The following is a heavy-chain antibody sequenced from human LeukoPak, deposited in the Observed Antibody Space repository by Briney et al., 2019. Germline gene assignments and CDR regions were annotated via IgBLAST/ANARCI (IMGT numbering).Heavy chain of an antibody. D-gene: IGHD6-13*01. V-gene: IGHV6-1*01. J-gene: IGHJ4*02. CDR2: TYYRSKWYN. Sequence: SQTLSLTCDISGDSVSSSSATWNWIRQSPSRGLEWLGRTYYRSKWYNDYAVSVKSRITINPDTSKNQFSLQLNSVTPEDTAVYYCARAYSGSWTQLDYWGQGTLVTVSS. CDR1: GDSVSSSSAT. CDR3: ARAYSGSWTQLDY.